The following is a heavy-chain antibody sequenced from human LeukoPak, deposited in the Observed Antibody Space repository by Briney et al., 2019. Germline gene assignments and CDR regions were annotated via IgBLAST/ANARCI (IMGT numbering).Heavy chain of an antibody. Sequence: ASVKVSCKASGYTFTSYDINWVRQATGQGLEWMGWMNPNSGNTGYAQKFQGRVTITRNTSISTAYMELSSLRSEDTAVYYCAREVDYYYMDVWGKGTTVTVSS. V-gene: IGHV1-8*03. J-gene: IGHJ6*03. CDR1: GYTFTSYD. CDR3: AREVDYYYMDV. D-gene: IGHD2-15*01. CDR2: MNPNSGNT.